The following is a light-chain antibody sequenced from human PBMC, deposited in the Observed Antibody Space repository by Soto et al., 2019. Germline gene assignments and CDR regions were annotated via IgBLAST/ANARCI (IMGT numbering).Light chain of an antibody. CDR3: QSYDSSLSGWV. J-gene: IGLJ3*02. CDR2: GNS. CDR1: RSNIGAGYD. Sequence: QLVLTQPPSVSGAPGQRVTFSYTGSRSNIGAGYDVHWYQQLPGTAPKLLIYGNSNRPSGVPDRFSGSKSGTSASLAITGLQAEDEADYYCQSYDSSLSGWVFGGGTKLTVL. V-gene: IGLV1-40*01.